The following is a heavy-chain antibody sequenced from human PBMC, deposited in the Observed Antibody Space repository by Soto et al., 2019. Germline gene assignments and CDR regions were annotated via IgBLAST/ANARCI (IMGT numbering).Heavy chain of an antibody. D-gene: IGHD2-21*02. CDR3: ARALHYGGNSYFDY. CDR2: INAGNGNT. J-gene: IGHJ4*02. Sequence: ASVKVSCKASGYTVTSYAMHWVRQAPGQRLEWMGWINAGNGNTKYSQKFQGRVTITRDTSASTAYMELRSLRSEDTAVYYCARALHYGGNSYFDYWGKGILVTVSS. V-gene: IGHV1-3*01. CDR1: GYTVTSYA.